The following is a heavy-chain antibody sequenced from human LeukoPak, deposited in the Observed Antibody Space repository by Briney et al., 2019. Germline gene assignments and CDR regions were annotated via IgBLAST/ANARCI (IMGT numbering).Heavy chain of an antibody. CDR2: IYYSGST. D-gene: IGHD2-2*02. Sequence: SETLSLTCTVSGGSISSGGYYWSWIRQHPGKGLEWIGYIYYSGSTNYNPSLKSRVTISVDTSKNQFSLKLSSVTAADTAVYYCARALRYCSSTSCYNNYYYYGMDVWGQGTTVTVSS. CDR1: GGSISSGGYY. V-gene: IGHV4-61*08. J-gene: IGHJ6*02. CDR3: ARALRYCSSTSCYNNYYYYGMDV.